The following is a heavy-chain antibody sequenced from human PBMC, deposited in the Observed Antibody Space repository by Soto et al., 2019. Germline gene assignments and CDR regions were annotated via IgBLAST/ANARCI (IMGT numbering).Heavy chain of an antibody. J-gene: IGHJ5*02. D-gene: IGHD2-8*02. CDR1: GIHFSSYA. V-gene: IGHV3-23*01. Sequence: VQLLESGGGLVQPGGSLRLSCADSGIHFSSYAINWGRQTPGGGLEWVSGISGSGGSPYYADSVKGRFTISRDNSKNTLYLQMDSLRAEDTGVYYCARYALGLSPWWYNWFDRWGQGTLVSVSS. CDR3: ARYALGLSPWWYNWFDR. CDR2: ISGSGGSP.